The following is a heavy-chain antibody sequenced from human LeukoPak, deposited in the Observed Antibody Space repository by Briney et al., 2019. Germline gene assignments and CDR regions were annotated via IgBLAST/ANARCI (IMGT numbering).Heavy chain of an antibody. Sequence: SVKVSCKASGGTFSSYAISWVRQAPGQGLEWMGRIIPILGIANYAQKFQGRVTITADKSTSTAYMELRSLRSDDTAVYYCAREVADSGSYYVDYWGQGTLVTVSS. CDR1: GGTFSSYA. J-gene: IGHJ4*02. CDR3: AREVADSGSYYVDY. D-gene: IGHD1-26*01. V-gene: IGHV1-69*04. CDR2: IIPILGIA.